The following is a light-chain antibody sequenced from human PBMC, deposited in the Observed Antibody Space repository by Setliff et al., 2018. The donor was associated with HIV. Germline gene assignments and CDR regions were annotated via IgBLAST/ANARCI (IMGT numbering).Light chain of an antibody. CDR1: SSDVGGYKS. Sequence: QSALAQPASVSRSPGQSITISCTGSSSDVGGYKSVSWYQQHPGEVPKLMIYDVTKRPSGVSNRFSGSKSGNTASLTISGLQAEDEADYYCCSYAGSDTWIFGGGTKVTVL. CDR3: CSYAGSDTWI. V-gene: IGLV2-23*02. CDR2: DVT. J-gene: IGLJ2*01.